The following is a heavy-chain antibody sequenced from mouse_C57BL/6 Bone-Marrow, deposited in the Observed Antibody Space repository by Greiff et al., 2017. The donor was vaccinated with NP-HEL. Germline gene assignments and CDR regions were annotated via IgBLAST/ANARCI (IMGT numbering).Heavy chain of an antibody. CDR1: GYTFTDYY. V-gene: IGHV1-26*01. CDR2: INPNNGGT. D-gene: IGHD1-1*02. Sequence: EVQLQQSGPELVKPGASVKISCKASGYTFTDYYMNWVKQSHGKSLEWIGDINPNNGGTSYNQKFKGKATLTVDKSSSTAYMELRSLTSEDSAVYYCARGLSILYYFDYWGQGTTLTVSS. CDR3: ARGLSILYYFDY. J-gene: IGHJ2*01.